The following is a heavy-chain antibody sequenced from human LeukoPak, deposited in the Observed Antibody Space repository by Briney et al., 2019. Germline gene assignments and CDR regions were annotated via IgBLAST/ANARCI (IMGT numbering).Heavy chain of an antibody. D-gene: IGHD2-2*01. CDR3: AKGGGVVAAMVPYYYYMDV. CDR2: ISGSGGST. J-gene: IGHJ6*03. Sequence: PGGSLRLSCAASGFTFSSYAMTWVRQAPGKGLEWVSGISGSGGSTYYADSVKGRFTISRDNSKNTLYLQMNSLRAEDTAVYYCAKGGGVVAAMVPYYYYMDVWGKGTTVTVSS. V-gene: IGHV3-23*01. CDR1: GFTFSSYA.